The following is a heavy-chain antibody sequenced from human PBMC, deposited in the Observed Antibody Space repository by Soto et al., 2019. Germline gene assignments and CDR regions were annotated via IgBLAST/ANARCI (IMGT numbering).Heavy chain of an antibody. V-gene: IGHV3-21*01. D-gene: IGHD2-8*01. J-gene: IGHJ4*02. CDR1: GFMFSIYG. CDR3: TRVLGRPDY. CDR2: ISNSNDDV. Sequence: EVQLVESGGGLVEPGGSLRLSCAASGFMFSIYGMSWVRQAPGKGLEWVSSISNSNDDVYYDDSVKGRFTISRDNARKSLYLQMSSLRAEDTAVYCCTRVLGRPDYWGQGTLVTVSS.